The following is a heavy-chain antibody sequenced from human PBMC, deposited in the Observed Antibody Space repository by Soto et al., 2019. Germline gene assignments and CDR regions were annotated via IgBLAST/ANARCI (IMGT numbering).Heavy chain of an antibody. Sequence: GGSLRLSCAASGFTFSYYSMHWVRQAPGKGLEWVAVISYDGSNKYYADSEKVRFINTRDKSKNRKYLQMNSLSAEDTGVYYCAKGPPIDYWGRGTLVTVSS. CDR3: AKGPPIDY. J-gene: IGHJ4*02. CDR2: ISYDGSNK. V-gene: IGHV3-30*18. CDR1: GFTFSYYS.